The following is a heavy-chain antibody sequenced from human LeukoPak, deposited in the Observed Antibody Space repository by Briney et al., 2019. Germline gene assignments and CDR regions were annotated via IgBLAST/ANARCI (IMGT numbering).Heavy chain of an antibody. V-gene: IGHV3-7*01. J-gene: IGHJ4*02. CDR2: IKQDGSEK. Sequence: GGSLRLSCAASGFTLSSYWMSWVRQAPGKGLEWVANIKQDGSEKYYVDSVKGRFTISRDNAKNSLYLQMNSLRAEDTAVYYCARVGRYGDYVFDYWSQGTLVTVSS. D-gene: IGHD4-17*01. CDR1: GFTLSSYW. CDR3: ARVGRYGDYVFDY.